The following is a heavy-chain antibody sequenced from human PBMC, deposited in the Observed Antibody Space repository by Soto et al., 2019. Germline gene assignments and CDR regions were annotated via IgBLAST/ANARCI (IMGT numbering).Heavy chain of an antibody. CDR3: ARGRRGDYVPFDY. CDR1: GASISSGDYY. Sequence: SETLSLTCTSSGASISSGDYYWSWIRQPPGKGREWIGYIYYSGSTDYNPSLKSRVTISVDTSKNQFSLRLSSVTAADTAVYYCARGRRGDYVPFDYWGQGTLVTVSS. J-gene: IGHJ4*02. V-gene: IGHV4-30-4*02. CDR2: IYYSGST. D-gene: IGHD4-17*01.